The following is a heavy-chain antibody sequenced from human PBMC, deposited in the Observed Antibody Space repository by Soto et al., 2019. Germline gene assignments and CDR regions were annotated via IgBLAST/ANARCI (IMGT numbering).Heavy chain of an antibody. D-gene: IGHD3-9*01. Sequence: LRLSCAASGFTFSTYAIHWVRQAPGKGLEWVAVISYDGSNKYYADSVKGRFTISRDNSKNTLYLQMNSLRAEDTAVYYCAKDNYDILTGYFDYWGQGTLVTVSS. V-gene: IGHV3-30-3*01. CDR2: ISYDGSNK. CDR1: GFTFSTYA. CDR3: AKDNYDILTGYFDY. J-gene: IGHJ4*02.